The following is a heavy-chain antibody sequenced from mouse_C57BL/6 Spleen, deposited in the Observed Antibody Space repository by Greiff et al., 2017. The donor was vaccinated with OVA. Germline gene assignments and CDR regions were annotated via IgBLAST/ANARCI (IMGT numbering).Heavy chain of an antibody. Sequence: VKVVESGPELVKPGASVKISCKASGYAFSSSWMNWVKQRPGKGLEWIGRIYPGDGDTNYNGKFKGKATLTADKSSSTAYMQLSSLTSEDSAVYFCARSNYGNYYFDYWGQGTTLTVSS. V-gene: IGHV1-82*01. CDR2: IYPGDGDT. CDR3: ARSNYGNYYFDY. J-gene: IGHJ2*01. CDR1: GYAFSSSW. D-gene: IGHD2-1*01.